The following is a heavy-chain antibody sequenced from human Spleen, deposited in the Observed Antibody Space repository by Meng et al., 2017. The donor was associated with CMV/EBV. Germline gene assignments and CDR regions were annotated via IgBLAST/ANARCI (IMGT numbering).Heavy chain of an antibody. Sequence: GGSLRLSCAASGFTFSSYSMNWVRQTPGKGLEWVSSISRSSSYIYYADSVKGRFTISRDNAKNSLFLQMNSLRVEDTAVYHCVRNYDFWGQGTLVTVSS. J-gene: IGHJ4*02. CDR2: ISRSSSYI. D-gene: IGHD3-3*01. V-gene: IGHV3-21*01. CDR1: GFTFSSYS. CDR3: VRNYDF.